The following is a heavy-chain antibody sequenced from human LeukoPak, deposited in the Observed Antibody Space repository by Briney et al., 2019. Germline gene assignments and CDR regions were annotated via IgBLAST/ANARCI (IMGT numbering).Heavy chain of an antibody. D-gene: IGHD3-9*01. CDR3: ATLTQGLRYFDWLSNFDY. CDR1: GYMFTELS. V-gene: IGHV1-24*01. J-gene: IGHJ4*02. Sequence: ASVKVSCKVSGYMFTELSMHWVRQAPGKGLEWMGGFDPEDDEKMYAQKFQGRVTMTEDTSTDTAYMELSSLRSEDTAVYYCATLTQGLRYFDWLSNFDYWGQGTLVTVSS. CDR2: FDPEDDEK.